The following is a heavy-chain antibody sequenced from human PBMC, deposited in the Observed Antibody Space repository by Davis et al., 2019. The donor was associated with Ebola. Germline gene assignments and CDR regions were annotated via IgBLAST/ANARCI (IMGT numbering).Heavy chain of an antibody. CDR2: IYYSGST. Sequence: GSLRLSCTVSGGSISSSSYYWGWIRQPPGKGLEWIGSIYYSGSTYYNPSLKSRVTISVDTSKNQFSLKLNSVTAADTAVYFCARGRTGSYRPRLDYWGQGTLVTVSS. D-gene: IGHD3-10*01. CDR1: GGSISSSSYY. J-gene: IGHJ4*02. CDR3: ARGRTGSYRPRLDY. V-gene: IGHV4-39*07.